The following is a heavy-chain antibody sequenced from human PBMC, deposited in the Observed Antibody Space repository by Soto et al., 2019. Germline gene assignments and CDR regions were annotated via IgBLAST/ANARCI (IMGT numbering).Heavy chain of an antibody. D-gene: IGHD5-18*01. CDR1: GGSISSYY. Sequence: SETLSLTCTVSGGSISSYYWSWIRQPPGKGLEWIGYIYYSGSTNYNPSLKSRVTISVDTSKNQFSLKLSSVTAADTVVYYCARSRQYSYGIDYWGQGTLVTVSS. CDR2: IYYSGST. J-gene: IGHJ4*02. CDR3: ARSRQYSYGIDY. V-gene: IGHV4-59*01.